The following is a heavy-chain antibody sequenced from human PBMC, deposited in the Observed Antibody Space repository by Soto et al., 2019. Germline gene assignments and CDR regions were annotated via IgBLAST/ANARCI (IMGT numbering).Heavy chain of an antibody. CDR3: APSYDSSGYEY. CDR1: GFTFSSYA. D-gene: IGHD3-22*01. CDR2: LSGSGIST. V-gene: IGHV3-23*01. J-gene: IGHJ4*02. Sequence: GGSLRLSCAASGFTFSSYAMSWVRQAPGKGLEWVSALSGSGISTYYADTVKGRFTISRDNSRNTLYLQMNSLRAEDTAVYYCAPSYDSSGYEYWGQGTLVTVSS.